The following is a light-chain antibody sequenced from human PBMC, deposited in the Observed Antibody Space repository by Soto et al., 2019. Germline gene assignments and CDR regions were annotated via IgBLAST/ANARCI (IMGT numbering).Light chain of an antibody. J-gene: IGKJ2*01. CDR1: QSVSSSY. CDR3: QHYGSSPPYT. Sequence: EIVLTQSPGTLSLSPGERATLSCRASQSVSSSYLTWYQQKPGQAPRLLIFGASSRATGIPDRFSGSGSGTDFTLTISRLKPEDFAVYYCQHYGSSPPYTFGQGTKLEIK. V-gene: IGKV3-20*01. CDR2: GAS.